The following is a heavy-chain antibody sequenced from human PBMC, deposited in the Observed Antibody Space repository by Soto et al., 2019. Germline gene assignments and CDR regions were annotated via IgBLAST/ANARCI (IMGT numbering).Heavy chain of an antibody. CDR1: GFTFSSYA. D-gene: IGHD2-15*01. CDR2: ISGSGGST. CDR3: AHLGRSYCSGGSCYPKY. Sequence: PGGSLRLSCAASGFTFSSYAMSWVRQAPGKGLEWVSAISGSGGSTYYVDSVKGRFTISRDNSKNTLYLQMNSLRAEDTAVFYCAHLGRSYCSGGSCYPKYWGQGTLVTVSS. J-gene: IGHJ4*02. V-gene: IGHV3-23*01.